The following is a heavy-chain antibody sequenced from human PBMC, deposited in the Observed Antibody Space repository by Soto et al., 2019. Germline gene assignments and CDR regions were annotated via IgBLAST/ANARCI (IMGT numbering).Heavy chain of an antibody. V-gene: IGHV1-2*02. CDR1: GYTFTGYY. D-gene: IGHD2-15*01. Sequence: PSVKVSCKASGYTFTGYYTHWVRQAPGQGLEWMGWINPNSGGTNYAQKFQGRVTMTRDTSISTAYMELSRLRSDDTAVYYCARHNEEYCSGGSCYDWFDPWGQGTLVTVSS. J-gene: IGHJ5*02. CDR3: ARHNEEYCSGGSCYDWFDP. CDR2: INPNSGGT.